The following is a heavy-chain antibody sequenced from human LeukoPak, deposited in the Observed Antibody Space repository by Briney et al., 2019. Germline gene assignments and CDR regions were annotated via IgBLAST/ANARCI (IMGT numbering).Heavy chain of an antibody. D-gene: IGHD6-19*01. J-gene: IGHJ3*02. CDR2: IISTGGTI. V-gene: IGHV3-11*04. Sequence: GGSLRLSCAASGFTFSDYYMSWIRQAPGKGLEWLSYIISTGGTIYYADSVKGRFAISRDNAKNSLYLQMNSLRAEDTAVYYCAGYSSGWFGAFHIWGQGTMVTVSS. CDR1: GFTFSDYY. CDR3: AGYSSGWFGAFHI.